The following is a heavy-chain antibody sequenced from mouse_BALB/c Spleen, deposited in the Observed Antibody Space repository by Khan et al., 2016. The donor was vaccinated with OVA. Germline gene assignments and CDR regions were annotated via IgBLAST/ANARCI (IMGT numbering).Heavy chain of an antibody. CDR2: ITYSGNI. V-gene: IGHV3-8*02. Sequence: VQLKESGPSLVKPSQTLSLSCSVTGDSITSGFWNWIRKFPGNKFEYLGYITYSGNIYYNPSLKSRISITRDTSKSQYYLQLNSVTTEDTATYCCASSYGSWAMDYWGQGTSVTVSS. J-gene: IGHJ4*01. CDR3: ASSYGSWAMDY. CDR1: GDSITSGF. D-gene: IGHD1-1*01.